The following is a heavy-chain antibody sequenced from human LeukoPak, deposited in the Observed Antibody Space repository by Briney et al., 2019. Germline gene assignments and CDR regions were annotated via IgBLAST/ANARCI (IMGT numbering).Heavy chain of an antibody. V-gene: IGHV3-13*04. CDR2: IVPAGDT. CDR1: GFTFRNYD. J-gene: IGHJ4*02. CDR3: ARDRACDFDY. Sequence: GGSLRLSCVASGFTFRNYDMHWVRQATGKGLEWVSGIVPAGDTYYPGSVKGRFTISRENANNSLYLQMNSLRAGDTAMYYCARDRACDFDYWGQGTLVTVSS.